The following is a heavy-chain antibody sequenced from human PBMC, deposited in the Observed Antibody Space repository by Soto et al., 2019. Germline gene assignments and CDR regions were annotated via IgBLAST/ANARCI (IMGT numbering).Heavy chain of an antibody. J-gene: IGHJ4*02. CDR3: ARGAGSSGWSFDY. V-gene: IGHV3-33*01. CDR1: GFTFSSYG. CDR2: IWYDGSNK. D-gene: IGHD6-19*01. Sequence: QVQLVESGGGVVQPGRSLRLSCAASGFTFSSYGMHWVRQAPGKGLEWVAVIWYDGSNKYYADSVKGRFTISRDNSKNTLYLQMNSLRAEDTAVYYCARGAGSSGWSFDYWGQGTLGTVSS.